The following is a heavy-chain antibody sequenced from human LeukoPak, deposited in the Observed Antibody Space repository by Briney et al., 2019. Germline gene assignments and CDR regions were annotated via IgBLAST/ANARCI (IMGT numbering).Heavy chain of an antibody. D-gene: IGHD4-17*01. CDR2: ISGSGGSI. J-gene: IGHJ4*02. Sequence: GGSLRLSCAVSGFTFSRYAMSWVRQAPGKGLEWVSGISGSGGSIYCADSVKGRFTISRDNSKNTLYLQMNSLRAEDTAVYYCAKADYGDYDWGQGTLVTVSS. CDR3: AKADYGDYD. CDR1: GFTFSRYA. V-gene: IGHV3-23*01.